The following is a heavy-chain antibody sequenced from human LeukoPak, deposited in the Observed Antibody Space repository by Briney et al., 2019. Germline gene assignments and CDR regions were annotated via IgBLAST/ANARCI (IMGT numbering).Heavy chain of an antibody. D-gene: IGHD6-6*01. J-gene: IGHJ2*01. Sequence: ASVKVSCKASGCTFTGYYMHWVRQAPGQGLEWMGWINPNSGGTNYAQKFQGRVTMTRDTSISTAYMELSRLRSDDTAVYYCARTRIAARLYWYFDLWGRGTLVTVSS. V-gene: IGHV1-2*02. CDR2: INPNSGGT. CDR3: ARTRIAARLYWYFDL. CDR1: GCTFTGYY.